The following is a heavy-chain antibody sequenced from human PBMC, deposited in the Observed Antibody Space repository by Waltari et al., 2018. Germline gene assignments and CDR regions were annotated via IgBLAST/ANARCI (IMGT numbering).Heavy chain of an antibody. Sequence: QLQLQESGPGLVKPSETLSLTCTVSGGSISSSSYYWGWIRQPPGKGLEWIGSIYYSGSTYYNPSLKSRVTISVDTSKNQFSLKLSSVTAADTAVYYCATIRGSSSGSYWGQGTTVTVSS. CDR1: GGSISSSSYY. V-gene: IGHV4-39*07. D-gene: IGHD6-6*01. J-gene: IGHJ6*02. CDR3: ATIRGSSSGSY. CDR2: IYYSGST.